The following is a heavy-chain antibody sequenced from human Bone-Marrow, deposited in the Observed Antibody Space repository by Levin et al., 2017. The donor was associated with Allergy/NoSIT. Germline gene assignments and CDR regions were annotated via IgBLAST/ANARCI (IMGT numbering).Heavy chain of an antibody. CDR3: ARAYCSSPNCYSFDYNWFDP. CDR2: ISLSGGT. Sequence: SETLSLTCAVYGASFSNYYWTWIRQPPGKGLEWIGEISLSGGTNYNPSLKSRVTISVDTSKNQLSLKLSSVTAADTAVYYCARAYCSSPNCYSFDYNWFDPWGHGNQVTVSS. CDR1: GASFSNYY. V-gene: IGHV4-34*01. J-gene: IGHJ5*02. D-gene: IGHD2-2*01.